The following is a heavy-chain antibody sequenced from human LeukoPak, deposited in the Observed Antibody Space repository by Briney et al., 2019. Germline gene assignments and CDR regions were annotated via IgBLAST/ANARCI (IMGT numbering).Heavy chain of an antibody. J-gene: IGHJ4*02. Sequence: TLSLTCTVSGGSISSGSYYWSLIRQPAGKRMEWIGRIYTSGSTNYYPSLKSRVTISVDTSKNQFSLLQTSVTAAYTAVNYCARDLRVNDLWGQGTLVTVSS. D-gene: IGHD3-3*01. CDR1: GGSISSGSYY. V-gene: IGHV4-61*02. CDR3: ARDLRVNDL. CDR2: IYTSGST.